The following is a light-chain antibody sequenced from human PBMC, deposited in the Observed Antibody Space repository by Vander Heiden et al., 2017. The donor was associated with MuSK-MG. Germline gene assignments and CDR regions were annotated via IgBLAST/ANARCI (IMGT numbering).Light chain of an antibody. V-gene: IGKV3-15*01. CDR2: GAS. CDR1: QTVSIN. Sequence: EIVMTQSPATLSVSPGERATLSCRASQTVSINLAWYQQKPGQAPRLLFYGASTRATGVPARFSDSGYGTEFTLTVSSLQSEDFAVYYCQQYNKWPPITFGQGTLLEIK. J-gene: IGKJ5*01. CDR3: QQYNKWPPIT.